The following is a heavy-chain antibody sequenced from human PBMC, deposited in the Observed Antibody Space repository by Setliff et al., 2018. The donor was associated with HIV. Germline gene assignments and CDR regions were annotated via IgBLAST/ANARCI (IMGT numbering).Heavy chain of an antibody. J-gene: IGHJ4*02. CDR3: ARVFVDTAVLRVLEYYFDS. Sequence: LSLTCTVSGGSISSSSYYWGWVRQPPGKGLEWIGSMYYSGSTYYTPSLKSRITISLDTSKNQFSLRMRSVTVADTAVYYCARVFVDTAVLRVLEYYFDSWGRGTLVTVSS. V-gene: IGHV4-39*07. CDR2: MYYSGST. CDR1: GGSISSSSYY. D-gene: IGHD5-18*01.